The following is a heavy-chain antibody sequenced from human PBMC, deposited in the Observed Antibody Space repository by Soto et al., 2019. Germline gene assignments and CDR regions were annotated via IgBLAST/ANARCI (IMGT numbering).Heavy chain of an antibody. D-gene: IGHD5-12*01. V-gene: IGHV1-46*01. CDR1: GYTFTSYD. CDR3: GRVRDGYTKAPDAFDI. Sequence: GASVKVSWKACGYTFTSYDRHWVRQAPGQGLEWMGIINPSGGSTSYAQKFQGRVTMTRDTSTSTVYMELSSLRSEDTAVYCCGRVRDGYTKAPDAFDIWGQGTMVTVSS. CDR2: INPSGGST. J-gene: IGHJ3*02.